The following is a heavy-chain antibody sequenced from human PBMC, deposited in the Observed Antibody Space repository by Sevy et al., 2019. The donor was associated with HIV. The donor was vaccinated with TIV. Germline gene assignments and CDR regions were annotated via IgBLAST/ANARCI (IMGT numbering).Heavy chain of an antibody. D-gene: IGHD2-15*01. J-gene: IGHJ4*02. CDR1: GCSFTSYI. CDR3: AKDFCSGGSCYSAFVY. V-gene: IGHV1-3*01. Sequence: ASVKVSCKASGCSFTSYIMHWVRQAPGQRLEWIGWVNAGNGDTKYSQKFQGRVTITRDTSASTAYMELNSLRSEDTAVYYCAKDFCSGGSCYSAFVYWGQGTLVTVSS. CDR2: VNAGNGDT.